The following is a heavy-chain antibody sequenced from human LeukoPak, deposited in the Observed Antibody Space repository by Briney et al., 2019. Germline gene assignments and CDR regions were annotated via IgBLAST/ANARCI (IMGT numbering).Heavy chain of an antibody. V-gene: IGHV3-23*01. J-gene: IGHJ6*02. Sequence: GSLLLSSAAAGFSFSSYAMRWGRRPPGRGLQWVSAIIGSGGSTYYYDSLKGRFTISRDNSKNTQYLQMNRLRAEDTAVYYGAWVYGSGIPTPDVWGQGTTVTVSS. CDR2: IIGSGGST. D-gene: IGHD3-10*01. CDR1: GFSFSSYA. CDR3: AWVYGSGIPTPDV.